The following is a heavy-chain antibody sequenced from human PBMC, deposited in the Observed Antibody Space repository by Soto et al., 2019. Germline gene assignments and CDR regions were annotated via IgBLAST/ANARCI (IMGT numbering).Heavy chain of an antibody. Sequence: GASVKVSCKASGFSFTGYYIHWMRQAPGQGLEWMGWINAHSGGTEYAQKFQGRVTLTRDTSVATAYLTLTSLTSDDTALYYCAKDLTRQLAYWLHPWGQGTPVTVSS. J-gene: IGHJ5*02. CDR1: GFSFTGYY. CDR3: AKDLTRQLAYWLHP. D-gene: IGHD6-6*01. V-gene: IGHV1-2*02. CDR2: INAHSGGT.